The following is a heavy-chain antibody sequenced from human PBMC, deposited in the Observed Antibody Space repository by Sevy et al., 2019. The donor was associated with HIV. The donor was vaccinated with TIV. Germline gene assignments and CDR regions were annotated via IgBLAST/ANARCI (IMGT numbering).Heavy chain of an antibody. Sequence: ASVKVSCKASGYTLTTYYMHWVRQAPGQGLEWMGIINPSGGNTNYAQKFQGRVTMTRDTFTSTVYMELSRLRSEDTAVYYCARALEIYRSSGYWFDPWGQGTLVTVSS. CDR3: ARALEIYRSSGYWFDP. D-gene: IGHD6-6*01. V-gene: IGHV1-46*01. J-gene: IGHJ5*02. CDR2: INPSGGNT. CDR1: GYTLTTYY.